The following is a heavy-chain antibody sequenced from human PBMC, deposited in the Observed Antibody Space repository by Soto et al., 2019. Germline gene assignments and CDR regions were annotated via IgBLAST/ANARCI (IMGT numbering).Heavy chain of an antibody. CDR1: GYTFTNDD. V-gene: IGHV1-8*02. D-gene: IGHD3-10*01. J-gene: IGHJ5*02. CDR2: MSSNSGNT. CDR3: ARGMSDGFGEVS. Sequence: QVQLVQSGAEVKKPGASVKVSCKTSGYTFTNDDINWVRQAAGQGLERIGWMSSNSGNTGYAQKFQGRVTLTRDTSIRTAYMELSSLRSEETGVYYCARGMSDGFGEVSWGQGTLVTVSS.